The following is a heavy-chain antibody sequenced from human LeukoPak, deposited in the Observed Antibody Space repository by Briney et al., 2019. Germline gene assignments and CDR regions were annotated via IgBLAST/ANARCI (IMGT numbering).Heavy chain of an antibody. J-gene: IGHJ4*02. CDR1: GYTFTSYG. CDR2: ISAYNGNT. Sequence: GASVKVSCKASGYTFTSYGISWVRQAPGQGLEWMGWISAYNGNTNYAQKLQGRVTMTTDTSTSTAYMELRSLRFDDTAVYYCARSPAGGYSSGWWGYWGQGTLVTVSS. CDR3: ARSPAGGYSSGWWGY. D-gene: IGHD6-19*01. V-gene: IGHV1-18*01.